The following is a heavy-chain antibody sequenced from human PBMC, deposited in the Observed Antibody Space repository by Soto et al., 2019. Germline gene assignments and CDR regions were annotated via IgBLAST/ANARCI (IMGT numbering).Heavy chain of an antibody. V-gene: IGHV4-31*03. CDR3: ATSREGPLGGSGSYPIDY. CDR1: GGSISSGGYY. J-gene: IGHJ4*02. CDR2: IYYSGST. D-gene: IGHD3-10*01. Sequence: SETLSVTCTVAGGSISSGGYYWSWIRQHPGKGLEWIGYIYYSGSTYYTQSLKSRVTISVDTSKNQFSLKLSSVTAADTAVYYCATSREGPLGGSGSYPIDYWGQGTLVTVSS.